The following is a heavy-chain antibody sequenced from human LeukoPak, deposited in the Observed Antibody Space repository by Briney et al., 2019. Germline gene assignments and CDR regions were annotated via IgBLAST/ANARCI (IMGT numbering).Heavy chain of an antibody. CDR2: IYYSGST. J-gene: IGHJ4*02. V-gene: IGHV4-31*03. CDR3: ARRGGSGRAFDY. CDR1: GGSISSGGYY. D-gene: IGHD1-26*01. Sequence: SETLSLTCTVSGGSISSGGYYWSWIRQHPGKGLEWIGYIYYSGSTYYNPSLKSRFTISVDTSKNQFSLKLSSVTAADTAVYYCARRGGSGRAFDYWGQGTLVTVSS.